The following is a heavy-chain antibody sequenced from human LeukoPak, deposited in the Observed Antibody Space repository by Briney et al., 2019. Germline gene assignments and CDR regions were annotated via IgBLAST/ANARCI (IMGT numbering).Heavy chain of an antibody. D-gene: IGHD3-10*01. CDR2: ISSSSSYT. J-gene: IGHJ4*02. CDR1: GFTFSDYY. CDR3: ARGHASITMVRGVDY. V-gene: IGHV3-11*05. Sequence: TGGSLRLSCAASGFTFSDYYMSWIRQAPGKGLEWVSYISSSSSYTNYADSVKGRFTISRDNAKNSLYLQMNSLRAEDTAVYYCARGHASITMVRGVDYWGQGTLVTVSS.